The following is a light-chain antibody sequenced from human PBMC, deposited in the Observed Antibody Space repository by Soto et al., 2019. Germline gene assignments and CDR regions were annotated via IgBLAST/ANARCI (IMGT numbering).Light chain of an antibody. CDR3: QQRLSWPIT. J-gene: IGKJ5*01. CDR1: ESISSQ. V-gene: IGKV3-11*01. CDR2: DAS. Sequence: EIVLTQSPASLSLSPGEGATLSCRAGESISSQLVWYQQKPGQAPRLLIYDASNRATGVPARFSGSGSGTDYTLTISSLEPEDFAVYYCQQRLSWPITLGQGTRLGIK.